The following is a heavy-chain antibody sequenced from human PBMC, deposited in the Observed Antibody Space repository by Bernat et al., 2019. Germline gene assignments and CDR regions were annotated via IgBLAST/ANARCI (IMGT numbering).Heavy chain of an antibody. CDR1: GFTFDDYA. D-gene: IGHD2-15*01. V-gene: IGHV3-9*01. Sequence: EVQLVESGGGLVQPGRSLRLSGAASGFTFDDYAMHWVRQAPGKGLEWVSGSSWNSGSIGYADSVKGRFTISRDNAKNSLYLQMNSLRAEDTALYYCAKLARGYCSGGSCYPSDYWGQGTLVTVSS. CDR3: AKLARGYCSGGSCYPSDY. J-gene: IGHJ4*02. CDR2: SSWNSGSI.